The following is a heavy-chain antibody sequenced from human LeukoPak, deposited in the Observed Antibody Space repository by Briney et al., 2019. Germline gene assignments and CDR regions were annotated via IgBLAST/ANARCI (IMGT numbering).Heavy chain of an antibody. CDR2: IIPSFGIA. D-gene: IGHD3-22*01. J-gene: IGHJ3*02. CDR1: GGTFSSYA. Sequence: GASVKLSCKASGGTFSSYAISWVRQAPGQGLEWMGRIIPSFGIANYAQKLQGRVTITADKSTSTAYMELSSLRSEDTAVYYCARGRFRTDSSDAFDIWGQGTMVTVSS. CDR3: ARGRFRTDSSDAFDI. V-gene: IGHV1-69*04.